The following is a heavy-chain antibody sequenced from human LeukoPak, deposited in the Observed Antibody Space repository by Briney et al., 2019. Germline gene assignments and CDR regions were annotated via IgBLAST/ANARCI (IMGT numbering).Heavy chain of an antibody. J-gene: IGHJ6*03. D-gene: IGHD2-2*01. CDR1: GFTFSSYS. V-gene: IGHV3-21*01. CDR3: ARVGCSSTSCYGGRWDYYYYYMDV. CDR2: ISSSSSYI. Sequence: PGGSLRLSCATSGFTFSSYSMNWVRQAPGKGLEWVSSISSSSSYIYYADSVKGRFTISRDNAKNSLYLQMNSLRAEDTAVYYCARVGCSSTSCYGGRWDYYYYYMDVWGKGITVTVSS.